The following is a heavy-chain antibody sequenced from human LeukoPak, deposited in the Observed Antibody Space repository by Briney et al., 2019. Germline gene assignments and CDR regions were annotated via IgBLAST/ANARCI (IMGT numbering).Heavy chain of an antibody. J-gene: IGHJ6*02. D-gene: IGHD6-13*01. V-gene: IGHV3-48*03. Sequence: GGSLRLSCAASGFTFSSYEMNWARQAPGKGLEGVSYISSSGSTIYYADSVKGRFTISRDNDKNSLYLQMNSLRAEDTAVYYCARDSSSPYYYGMDVWGQGTTVTVSS. CDR1: GFTFSSYE. CDR2: ISSSGSTI. CDR3: ARDSSSPYYYGMDV.